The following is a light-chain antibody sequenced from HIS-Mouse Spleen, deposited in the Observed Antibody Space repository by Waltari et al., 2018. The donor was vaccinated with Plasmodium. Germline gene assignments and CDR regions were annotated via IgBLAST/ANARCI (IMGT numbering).Light chain of an antibody. CDR3: CSYAGSYTYV. V-gene: IGLV2-11*01. CDR2: DVS. Sequence: QSALTQPRSVSGSPGQSVTISCTGTSSDVGGYNYVSWYQQHPGNAPKRMIYDVSTRPSGVPDRFSGSKSGNTASLTISGLQAEDEADYYCCSYAGSYTYVFGTGTKVTVL. CDR1: SSDVGGYNY. J-gene: IGLJ1*01.